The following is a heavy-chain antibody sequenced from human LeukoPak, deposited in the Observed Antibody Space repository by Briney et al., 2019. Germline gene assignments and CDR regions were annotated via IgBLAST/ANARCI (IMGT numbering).Heavy chain of an antibody. CDR2: IKNKTDGGTT. CDR1: EFTFSNAW. D-gene: IGHD4-17*01. J-gene: IGHJ4*02. V-gene: IGHV3-15*01. CDR3: TTTTD. Sequence: GGSLRLSCAASEFTFSNAWMSWVRQAPGKGLEWVGRIKNKTDGGTTDYAAPVKGRFTISRDDSKNTLYLQMNSLKTEDTAVYYCTTTTDWGQGTLVTVSS.